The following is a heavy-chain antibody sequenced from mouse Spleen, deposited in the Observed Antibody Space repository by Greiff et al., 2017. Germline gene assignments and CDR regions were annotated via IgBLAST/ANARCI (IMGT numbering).Heavy chain of an antibody. CDR3: ARSTGTFDY. Sequence: QVQLKQSGAELVKPGASVKLSCTASGFNIKDYYMHWVKQRTEQGLEWIGRIDPNSGGTKYNEKFKSKATLTVDKPSSTAYMQLSSLTSEDSAVYYCARSTGTFDYWGQGTTLTVSS. J-gene: IGHJ2*01. D-gene: IGHD4-1*01. V-gene: IGHV1-72*01. CDR2: IDPNSGGT. CDR1: GFNIKDYY.